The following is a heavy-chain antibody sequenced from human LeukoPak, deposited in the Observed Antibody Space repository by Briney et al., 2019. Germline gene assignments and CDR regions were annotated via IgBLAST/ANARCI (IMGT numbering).Heavy chain of an antibody. D-gene: IGHD3-16*01. Sequence: GGSLRLPCAASGFTFSSYAMSWVRQAPGKGLEWVSAISGSGGSTYYADSVKGRFTISRDNSKNTLYLQMNSLRAEDTAVYYCAKDATWGYHYYMDVWGKGTTVTVSS. J-gene: IGHJ6*03. CDR2: ISGSGGST. CDR3: AKDATWGYHYYMDV. V-gene: IGHV3-23*01. CDR1: GFTFSSYA.